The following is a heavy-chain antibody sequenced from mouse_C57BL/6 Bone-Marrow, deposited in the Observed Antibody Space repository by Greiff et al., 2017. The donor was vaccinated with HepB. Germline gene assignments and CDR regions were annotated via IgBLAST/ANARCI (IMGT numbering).Heavy chain of an antibody. D-gene: IGHD1-1*01. V-gene: IGHV1-69*01. Sequence: QVQLQQPGAELVMPGASVKLSCKASGYTFTSYWMHWVKQRPGQGLEWIGEIDPSDSYTNYNQKFKGKSTLTVDKSSSTAYMQLSSLTSEDSAVYYCARGGYYGWFFMDYWGQGTSVTVSS. J-gene: IGHJ4*01. CDR3: ARGGYYGWFFMDY. CDR1: GYTFTSYW. CDR2: IDPSDSYT.